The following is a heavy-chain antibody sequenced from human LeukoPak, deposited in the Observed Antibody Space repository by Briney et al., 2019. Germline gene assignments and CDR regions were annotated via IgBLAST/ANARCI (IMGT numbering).Heavy chain of an antibody. V-gene: IGHV1-69*04. Sequence: GSSVKVSCKASGGTFSSYAISWVRQAPGQGLEWMGRIIPILGIANYAQKFQGRVTITADKSTSTAYMELSSLRSEDTAVYYCHAYPLGYCSGGSCYVDYWGQGTLVTVSS. D-gene: IGHD2-15*01. CDR2: IIPILGIA. J-gene: IGHJ4*02. CDR1: GGTFSSYA. CDR3: HAYPLGYCSGGSCYVDY.